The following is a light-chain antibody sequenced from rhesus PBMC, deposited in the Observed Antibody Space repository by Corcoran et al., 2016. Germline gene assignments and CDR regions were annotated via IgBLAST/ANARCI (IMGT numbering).Light chain of an antibody. V-gene: IGKV3-17*03. CDR1: QSVSSR. J-gene: IGKJ3*01. CDR2: EAS. CDR3: QQDYSWPLT. Sequence: EIVMTQSPATLSLSPGERATLSCRASQSVSSRLAWYQQKPGKAPRLRIYEASRRATGIPDRFSGSGSGTECTLPISSLEPEDVGVYYCQQDYSWPLTFGPGTKLDIK.